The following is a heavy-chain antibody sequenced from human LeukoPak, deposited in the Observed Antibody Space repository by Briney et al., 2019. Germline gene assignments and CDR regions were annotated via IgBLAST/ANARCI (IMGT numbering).Heavy chain of an antibody. J-gene: IGHJ3*02. CDR1: GGSISSYY. Sequence: SETLSLTCTVSGGSISSYYWSWIRQPAGKGLEWIGRIYTSGSTNYNPSLKSRVTISVDTSKNQFSLKLSSVTAADTAVYYCARYPSGGTVRDAFDIWGQGTMVTVSS. CDR2: IYTSGST. V-gene: IGHV4-4*07. D-gene: IGHD3-16*01. CDR3: ARYPSGGTVRDAFDI.